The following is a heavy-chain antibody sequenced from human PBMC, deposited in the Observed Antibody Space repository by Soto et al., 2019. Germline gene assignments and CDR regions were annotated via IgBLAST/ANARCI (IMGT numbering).Heavy chain of an antibody. CDR2: IIPIFGTA. D-gene: IGHD4-17*01. Sequence: QVQLVQSGAEVKKPGSSVKVSCKASGGTFSSYAISWVRQAPGQGLEWMGGIIPIFGTANYAQKFQGRVTMTADESTSTAYMELGSLRSEDTAGYYCAKRDYGDYYYYGMDVWGQGTTVTVSS. CDR3: AKRDYGDYYYYGMDV. J-gene: IGHJ6*02. CDR1: GGTFSSYA. V-gene: IGHV1-69*12.